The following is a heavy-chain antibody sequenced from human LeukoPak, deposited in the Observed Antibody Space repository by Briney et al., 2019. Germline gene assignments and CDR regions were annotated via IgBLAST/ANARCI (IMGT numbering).Heavy chain of an antibody. CDR3: AREGWIAVAGSSFDY. Sequence: GGSLRLSCAASGFTFSSYSMHWVRQAPGEGLEWVSYITSSGNTIYYADSVKGRFTISRDNAKNSLYLQMDSLRAEDTAMYYCAREGWIAVAGSSFDYWGQGTLVTVSS. V-gene: IGHV3-48*01. CDR1: GFTFSSYS. J-gene: IGHJ4*02. D-gene: IGHD6-19*01. CDR2: ITSSGNTI.